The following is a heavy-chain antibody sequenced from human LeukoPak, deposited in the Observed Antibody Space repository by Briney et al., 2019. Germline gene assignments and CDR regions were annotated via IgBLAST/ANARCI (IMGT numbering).Heavy chain of an antibody. V-gene: IGHV4-61*02. J-gene: IGHJ4*02. D-gene: IGHD3-22*01. Sequence: PSETLSLTCTVSGGSISSGSYYWSWIRQPAGKGLEWIGRIYTSGSSNYNPSLKSRVTISVDTSKNQFSLKLSSVTAADTAVYYCARSKPDDSSGYYYELDYWGQGTLVTVS. CDR3: ARSKPDDSSGYYYELDY. CDR1: GGSISSGSYY. CDR2: IYTSGSS.